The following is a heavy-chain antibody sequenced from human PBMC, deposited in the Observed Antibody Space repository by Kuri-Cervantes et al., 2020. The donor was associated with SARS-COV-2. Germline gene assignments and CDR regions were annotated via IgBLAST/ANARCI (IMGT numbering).Heavy chain of an antibody. CDR1: GGSISSYY. CDR3: ARGTSNAAPPGDY. Sequence: SETLSLTCTVSGGSISSYYWSWIRQPPGKGLECIGYVYYSGSTNYNPSLKSRATIPVDTSKNQFSLKLSSVTAADTAVYYCARGTSNAAPPGDYWGQGTLVTVSS. J-gene: IGHJ4*02. D-gene: IGHD4-11*01. CDR2: VYYSGST. V-gene: IGHV4-59*01.